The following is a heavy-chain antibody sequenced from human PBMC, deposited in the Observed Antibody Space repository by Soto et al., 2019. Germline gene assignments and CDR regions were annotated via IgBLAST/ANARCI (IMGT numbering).Heavy chain of an antibody. CDR3: ARSYGSGSYFLNWFDP. J-gene: IGHJ5*02. D-gene: IGHD3-10*01. V-gene: IGHV4-31*03. CDR1: GGSISSGGYY. Sequence: QVQLQESGPGLVKPSQTLSLTCTVSGGSISSGGYYWSWIRQHPGKGLEWIGYIYYSGSTYYNPSLKSRVTISVDTSKYQFSLKLSSVTAADTAVYYWARSYGSGSYFLNWFDPWGQGTLVTVSS. CDR2: IYYSGST.